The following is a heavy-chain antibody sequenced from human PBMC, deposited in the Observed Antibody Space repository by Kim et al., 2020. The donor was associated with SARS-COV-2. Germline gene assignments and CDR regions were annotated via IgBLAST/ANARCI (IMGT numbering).Heavy chain of an antibody. CDR3: ASGAYESTGYYWGEAFDI. V-gene: IGHV4-39*07. CDR2: IYYSGST. J-gene: IGHJ3*02. CDR1: GGSISISNYY. Sequence: SETLSLTCTVSGGSISISNYYWGWIRQPPGKGLEWIGSIYYSGSTYYNPSLKSRVTISVDTSKNQISLKLNSVTAADTAVYYCASGAYESTGYYWGEAFDIWGQGTMVTVSS. D-gene: IGHD3-22*01.